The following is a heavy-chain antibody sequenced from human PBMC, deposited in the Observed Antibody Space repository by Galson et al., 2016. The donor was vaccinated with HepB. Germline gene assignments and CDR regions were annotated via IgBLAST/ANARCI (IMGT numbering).Heavy chain of an antibody. Sequence: SETLSLTCTVSGGSIISDTYYWVWVRQPPGKGLEWIASISYSGTTFYRSSPPGRVTISVDTSKNQFSLKVDFVTAADTAVYYCVTGDNYWRPGSKENWGQGTLATVSS. J-gene: IGHJ4*02. V-gene: IGHV4-39*01. CDR2: ISYSGTT. D-gene: IGHD5-24*01. CDR3: VTGDNYWRPGSKEN. CDR1: GGSIISDTYY.